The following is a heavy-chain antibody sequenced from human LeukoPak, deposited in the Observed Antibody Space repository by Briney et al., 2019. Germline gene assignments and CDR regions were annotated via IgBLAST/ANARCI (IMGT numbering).Heavy chain of an antibody. CDR3: ASPRPGYYYMDV. CDR2: IYHSGST. V-gene: IGHV4-38-2*01. CDR1: GGSFSGYC. Sequence: SETLSLTCAVYGGSFSGYCWGWIRQPPGKGLEWIGSIYHSGSTYYNPSLKSRVAISVDTSKNQFSLKLSSVTAADTAVYYCASPRPGYYYMDVWGKGTTVTVSS. J-gene: IGHJ6*03.